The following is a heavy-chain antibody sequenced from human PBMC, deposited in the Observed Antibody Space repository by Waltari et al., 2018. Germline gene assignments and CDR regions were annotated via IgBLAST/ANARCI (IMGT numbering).Heavy chain of an antibody. CDR2: IYSGGST. V-gene: IGHV3-53*01. CDR3: ARVGVAGAIDY. Sequence: EVQLVESGGGLIQPGGSLILSCAASGFTVSSTYMTWVRQAPGKGLEWVSVIYSGGSTYYADSVKGRFTISRDNSKNTLYLQMNSLRADDTALYYCARVGVAGAIDYWGQGTLVTVSS. J-gene: IGHJ4*02. D-gene: IGHD6-19*01. CDR1: GFTVSSTY.